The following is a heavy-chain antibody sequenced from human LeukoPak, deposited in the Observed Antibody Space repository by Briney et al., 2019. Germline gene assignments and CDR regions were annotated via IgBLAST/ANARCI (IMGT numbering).Heavy chain of an antibody. CDR3: ARDRVNGTRSLEWTPY. V-gene: IGHV3-33*01. Sequence: PGRSLRLSCAASGFTVSSYGMRWVRQAPGKGLEWVAVIWYDGSNKYYADSVKGRFTISRDNSKNTLYLQMNSLRAEDTAVYYCARDRVNGTRSLEWTPYWGQGTLVTVSS. J-gene: IGHJ4*02. D-gene: IGHD1-7*01. CDR2: IWYDGSNK. CDR1: GFTVSSYG.